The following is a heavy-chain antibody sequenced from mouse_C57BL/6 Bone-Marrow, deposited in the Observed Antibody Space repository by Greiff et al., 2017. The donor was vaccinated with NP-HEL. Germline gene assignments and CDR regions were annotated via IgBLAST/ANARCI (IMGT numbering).Heavy chain of an antibody. J-gene: IGHJ1*03. V-gene: IGHV14-4*01. D-gene: IGHD1-1*01. Sequence: VQLQQSGAELVRPGASVKLSCTASGFNIKDDYMHWVKQRPEQGLEWIGWIDPENGDTEYASKFQGKATITADTSSNTAYLQLSSLTSEDTAVYYGTTVYGSSYDWYFDVWGTGTTVTVSS. CDR1: GFNIKDDY. CDR3: TTVYGSSYDWYFDV. CDR2: IDPENGDT.